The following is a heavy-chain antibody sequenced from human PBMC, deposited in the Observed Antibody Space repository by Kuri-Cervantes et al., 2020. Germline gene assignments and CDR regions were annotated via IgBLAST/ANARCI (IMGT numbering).Heavy chain of an antibody. CDR3: ARDQGAFDI. Sequence: GESLKISCAASGFTFSSYSMHWVRQAPGKGLEWVAVIWYDGSNKYYADSVKGRFTISRDNSKNTLYLQMNSLRAEDTAVYYCARDQGAFDIWGQGTMVTVSS. CDR1: GFTFSSYS. V-gene: IGHV3-33*08. CDR2: IWYDGSNK. J-gene: IGHJ3*02.